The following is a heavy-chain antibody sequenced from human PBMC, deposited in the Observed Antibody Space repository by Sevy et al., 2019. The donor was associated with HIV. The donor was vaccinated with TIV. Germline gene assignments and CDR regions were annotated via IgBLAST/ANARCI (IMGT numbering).Heavy chain of an antibody. CDR1: GFTFDDYA. J-gene: IGHJ4*02. CDR3: AKDIRDSSGYIDY. V-gene: IGHV3-9*01. Sequence: GGCLRLSCAASGFTFDDYAMHWVRQVPGKGLEWVSGISWNSGSIDYADSVKGRFTISRDNAKNSLYLQMNSLRAEDTALYYCAKDIRDSSGYIDYWGQGTLVTVSS. CDR2: ISWNSGSI. D-gene: IGHD3-22*01.